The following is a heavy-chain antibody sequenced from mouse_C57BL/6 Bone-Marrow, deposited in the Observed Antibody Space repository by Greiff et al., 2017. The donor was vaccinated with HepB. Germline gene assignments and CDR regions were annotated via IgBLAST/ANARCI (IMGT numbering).Heavy chain of an antibody. CDR3: AIITTVKNY. Sequence: QVQLKESGAELVKPGASVKLSCKASGYTFTSYWMQWVKQRPGQGLEWIGEIDPSDSYTNYNQKFKGKATLTVDTSSSTAYMQLSSLTSEDSAVYYCAIITTVKNYWGQGTTLTVSS. D-gene: IGHD1-1*01. CDR1: GYTFTSYW. J-gene: IGHJ2*01. CDR2: IDPSDSYT. V-gene: IGHV1-50*01.